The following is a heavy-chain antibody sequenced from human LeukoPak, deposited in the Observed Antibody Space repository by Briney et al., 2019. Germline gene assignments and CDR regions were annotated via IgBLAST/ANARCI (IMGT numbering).Heavy chain of an antibody. CDR1: GYSISSGYY. CDR3: ARDQWFGDQYYYGMDV. Sequence: SETLSLTCAVSGYSISSGYYWGWSRQPPGKGLEGIGSIYHSGSTYYNPSLKSRVTISVDTSKNQFSLKLSSVTAADTAVYYCARDQWFGDQYYYGMDVWGKGTTVTVSS. V-gene: IGHV4-38-2*02. D-gene: IGHD3-10*01. CDR2: IYHSGST. J-gene: IGHJ6*04.